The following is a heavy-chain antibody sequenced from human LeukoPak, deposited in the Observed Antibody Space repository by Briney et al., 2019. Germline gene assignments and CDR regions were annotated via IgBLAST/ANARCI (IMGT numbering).Heavy chain of an antibody. CDR1: GGSFSGYY. CDR3: ARDNWKCFDY. V-gene: IGHV4-34*01. CDR2: INHSGST. D-gene: IGHD1-20*01. J-gene: IGHJ4*02. Sequence: KPSETLSLTCAVYGGSFSGYYWSWIRQPPGKGLEWIGEINHSGSTNYNPSLKSRVTISVDTSKNQFPLKLSSVTAADTAVYYCARDNWKCFDYWGQGTLVTVSS.